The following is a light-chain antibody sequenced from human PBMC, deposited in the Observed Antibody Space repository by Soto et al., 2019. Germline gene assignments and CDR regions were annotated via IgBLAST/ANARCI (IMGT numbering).Light chain of an antibody. J-gene: IGLJ3*02. CDR2: GNS. CDR3: QSYDSSLSGAV. V-gene: IGLV1-40*01. CDR1: RSNIGAGYD. Sequence: QSVLTQPPSVSGAPGQRVTISCTGSRSNIGAGYDVNWYQQLPGTAPKLLIYGNSNRPSGVPDRFSGSKSVTSASLAITGLQAEDEADYYCQSYDSSLSGAVFGGGTKVTV.